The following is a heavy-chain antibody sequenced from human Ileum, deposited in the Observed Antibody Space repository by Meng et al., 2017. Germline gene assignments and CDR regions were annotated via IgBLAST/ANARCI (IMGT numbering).Heavy chain of an antibody. V-gene: IGHV3-74*01. CDR2: IKYDGTST. J-gene: IGHJ5*02. CDR1: GLTFSNYW. CDR3: AISDWFDP. D-gene: IGHD3-16*02. Sequence: EVQLLESGGGLVQPGGSLRLSCVVSGLTFSNYWMHWVRQVPGKGLVWVSRIKYDGTSTYYADSVRGRFTISRDNAKNTLYLQMNSLRAEDTAVYYCAISDWFDPWGQGTLVTVSS.